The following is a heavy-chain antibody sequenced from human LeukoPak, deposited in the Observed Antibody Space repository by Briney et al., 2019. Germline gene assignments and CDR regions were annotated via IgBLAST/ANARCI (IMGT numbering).Heavy chain of an antibody. J-gene: IGHJ4*02. CDR2: IYPGDSDT. CDR1: GYSFTSYW. Sequence: GEALKISCKGSGYSFTSYWIGWVRQMPGKGLEGIGIIYPGDSDTRYSPSFQGQVTMSADKSISTAYLPWSRLKASDTAMYYCARRDGTLGHFDYWGQGTLVTVSS. D-gene: IGHD1-26*01. CDR3: ARRDGTLGHFDY. V-gene: IGHV5-51*01.